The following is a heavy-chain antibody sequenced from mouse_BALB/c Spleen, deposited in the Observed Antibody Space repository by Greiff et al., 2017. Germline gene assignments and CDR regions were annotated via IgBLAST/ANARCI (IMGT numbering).Heavy chain of an antibody. CDR3: ARRREKKTSGNYLYAMDY. Sequence: EVQLQQSGPELVKPGASVKISCKTSGYTFTEYTMHWVKQSHGKSLEWIGGINPNNGGTSYNQKFKGKATLTVDKSSSTAYMELRSLTSEDSAVYYCARRREKKTSGNYLYAMDYWGQGTSVTVSS. J-gene: IGHJ4*01. CDR1: GYTFTEYT. CDR2: INPNNGGT. D-gene: IGHD2-1*01. V-gene: IGHV1-18*01.